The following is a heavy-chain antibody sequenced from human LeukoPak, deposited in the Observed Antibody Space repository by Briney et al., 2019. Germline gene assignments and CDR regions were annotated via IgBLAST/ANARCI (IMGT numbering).Heavy chain of an antibody. CDR2: ISGSGGST. D-gene: IGHD4-17*01. Sequence: GESLRLSCAASGFTFSSYAMSWVRKAPGEGLEWVSAISGSGGSTYYADPVKGRLTISRDNSKNTLYLQMNSLRAEDTAVYYCAKDLGRLEYGDYGLDYWGQGTLVTVSS. J-gene: IGHJ4*02. CDR3: AKDLGRLEYGDYGLDY. V-gene: IGHV3-23*01. CDR1: GFTFSSYA.